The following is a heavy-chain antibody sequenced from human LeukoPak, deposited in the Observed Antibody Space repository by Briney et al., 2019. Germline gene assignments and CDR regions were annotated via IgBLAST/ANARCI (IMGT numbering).Heavy chain of an antibody. CDR3: TRPNDSSGLYYFDY. CDR1: GGTFSSYA. Sequence: ASVKVSCKASGGTFSSYAISWVRQAPGQGLEWMGGIIPIFGTANYAQKFQGRVTITTDESTSTAYMVLSSLRSEDTAVYYCTRPNDSSGLYYFDYWGQGTLVTVSS. CDR2: IIPIFGTA. D-gene: IGHD3-22*01. J-gene: IGHJ4*02. V-gene: IGHV1-69*05.